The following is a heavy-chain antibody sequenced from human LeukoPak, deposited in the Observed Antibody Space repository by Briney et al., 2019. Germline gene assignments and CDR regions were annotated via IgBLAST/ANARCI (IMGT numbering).Heavy chain of an antibody. D-gene: IGHD3-9*01. J-gene: IGHJ4*02. CDR1: GFTFSSYS. V-gene: IGHV3-21*01. CDR2: ISSSSSYI. CDR3: AREHILTGFDY. Sequence: PGVSLRLSCAASGFTFSSYSMNWVRQAPEKGLEWVSSISSSSSYIYYADSVKGRFTISRDNAKNSLYLQMNSLRAEDTAVYYCAREHILTGFDYWGQGTLVTVSS.